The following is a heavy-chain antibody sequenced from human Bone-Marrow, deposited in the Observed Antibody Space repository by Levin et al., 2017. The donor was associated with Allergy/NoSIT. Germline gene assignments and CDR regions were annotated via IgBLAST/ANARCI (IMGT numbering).Heavy chain of an antibody. J-gene: IGHJ4*02. Sequence: PGGSLRLSCAASGFSFGTYAMTWVRQAPGKGLEWVSTISGGGGNRYYADSVKGRFTISRDNSKNTLFLQMNSLRAEDTAVYYCGKDRTEAGPTDDWGQGTLVTVSS. V-gene: IGHV3-23*01. CDR3: GKDRTEAGPTDD. D-gene: IGHD6-19*01. CDR1: GFSFGTYA. CDR2: ISGGGGNR.